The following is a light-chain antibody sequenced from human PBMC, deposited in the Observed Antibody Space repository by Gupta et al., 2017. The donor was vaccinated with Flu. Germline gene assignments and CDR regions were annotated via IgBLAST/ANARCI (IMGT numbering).Light chain of an antibody. J-gene: IGKJ1*01. V-gene: IGKV3-15*01. Sequence: EIMMAQSPATLSVSPGERATLSCRASQSVSSNLVWYQQQPGQAPRVLVYGASTRAAGVPVRFSGSGSGTEFTLTISSLQSEDFAVYYCQQSDNWPPTFGQGTTVEIK. CDR3: QQSDNWPPT. CDR2: GAS. CDR1: QSVSSN.